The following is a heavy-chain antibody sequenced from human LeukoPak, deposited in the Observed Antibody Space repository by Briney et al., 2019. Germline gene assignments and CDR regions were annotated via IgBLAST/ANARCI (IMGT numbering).Heavy chain of an antibody. D-gene: IGHD3-16*01. CDR2: MSGSGGST. CDR3: AKDREYSYVYDAFDI. Sequence: GGSLRLSCAASGFTFITYAMSWVRQAPGKGLEWVSGMSGSGGSTYYADSVKGRFTISRDNSKNTLFLQMNTLRAEDTAIYYCAKDREYSYVYDAFDIWGQGTLVTVSS. J-gene: IGHJ3*02. V-gene: IGHV3-23*01. CDR1: GFTFITYA.